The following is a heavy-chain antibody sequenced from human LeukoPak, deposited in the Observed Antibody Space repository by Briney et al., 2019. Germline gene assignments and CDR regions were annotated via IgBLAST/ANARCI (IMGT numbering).Heavy chain of an antibody. CDR3: AKVSSVLLWFGEFVSFGY. D-gene: IGHD3-10*01. J-gene: IGHJ4*02. Sequence: GGSLRLSCAASGFTFSSYAMSWVRQAPGKGLEWVSAISGSGGSTYYADSVKGRFTISRDNSKNTLYLQMNSLRAEDTAVYYCAKVSSVLLWFGEFVSFGYWGQGTLVTVSS. V-gene: IGHV3-23*01. CDR2: ISGSGGST. CDR1: GFTFSSYA.